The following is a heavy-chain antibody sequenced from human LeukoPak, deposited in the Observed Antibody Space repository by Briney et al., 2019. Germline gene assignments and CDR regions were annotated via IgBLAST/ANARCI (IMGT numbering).Heavy chain of an antibody. CDR2: VSGSGGTT. CDR3: AKGTHYDFWSGYYYYMDV. J-gene: IGHJ6*03. D-gene: IGHD3-3*01. V-gene: IGHV3-23*01. CDR1: GFTFTSYV. Sequence: GGSLRLSCSASGFTFTSYVMTWVRQAPGKGLEWVSSVSGSGGTTYYTDSVKGRFTISRDNAKNTVYLQMNSLRAADTAVYYCAKGTHYDFWSGYYYYMDVWGKGTTVTVSS.